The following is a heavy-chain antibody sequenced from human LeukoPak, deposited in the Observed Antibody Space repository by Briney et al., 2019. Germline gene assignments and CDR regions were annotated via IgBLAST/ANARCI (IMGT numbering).Heavy chain of an antibody. J-gene: IGHJ4*02. Sequence: SETLSLTCAVYGESLSKYYWTWIRQSPGKGLEWIGEINHRGSTNLNPSLKSRVTLSVDTSKYQFSLKLTSVTAADAAVYYCASSVGSTDYSGQGTLVTVSS. D-gene: IGHD1-26*01. CDR1: GESLSKYY. V-gene: IGHV4-34*01. CDR3: ASSVGSTDY. CDR2: INHRGST.